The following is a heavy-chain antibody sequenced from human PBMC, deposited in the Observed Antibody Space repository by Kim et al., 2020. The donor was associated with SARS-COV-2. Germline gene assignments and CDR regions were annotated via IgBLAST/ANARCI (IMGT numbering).Heavy chain of an antibody. Sequence: ADSVKGRFTISRDNSKNTLYLQMNSLRAEDTAVYYCAKDPTIFGAQGDYWGQGTLVTVSS. CDR3: AKDPTIFGAQGDY. D-gene: IGHD3-3*01. J-gene: IGHJ4*02. V-gene: IGHV3-23*01.